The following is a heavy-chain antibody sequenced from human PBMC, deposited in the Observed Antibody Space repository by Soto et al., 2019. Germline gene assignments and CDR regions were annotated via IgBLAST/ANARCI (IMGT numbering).Heavy chain of an antibody. J-gene: IGHJ4*02. V-gene: IGHV4-61*01. D-gene: IGHD5-18*01. Sequence: PSETLSLTCTVPGGSVNIGTYYWSWIRQPPGKGLEWIGFIHYSGSTNYNPSLKSRVTMSVDSSKNQFSLKLSSVTAADTAVYYCAREVDTAMVQGSYFDYWGQGILVTVSS. CDR3: AREVDTAMVQGSYFDY. CDR1: GGSVNIGTYY. CDR2: IHYSGST.